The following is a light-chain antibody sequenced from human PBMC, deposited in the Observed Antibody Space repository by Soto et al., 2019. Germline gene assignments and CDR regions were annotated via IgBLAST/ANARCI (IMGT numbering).Light chain of an antibody. CDR1: TSNIGSNY. V-gene: IGLV1-47*02. J-gene: IGLJ2*01. CDR3: AAWDDNLRGYLA. CDR2: TDN. Sequence: QSVLTQPPSAPGTPGQRVTISCSGSTSNIGSNYVYWYQHLPGTAPKLLIYTDNQRPSGVPDRFSGSKSGTSASLAISGLRSEDEADYYRAAWDDNLRGYLAFRGGTKLTVL.